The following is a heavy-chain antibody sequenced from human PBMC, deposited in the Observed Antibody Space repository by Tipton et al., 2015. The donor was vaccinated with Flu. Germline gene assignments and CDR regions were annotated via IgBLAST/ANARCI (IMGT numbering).Heavy chain of an antibody. J-gene: IGHJ6*02. CDR3: ARDQGFGGGLAYDYYALGV. Sequence: TLSLTCTVSGDSISSGGAYWSWIRQRPGKGLEWIGYIYYSGSTYYNPSLESRVTISVDTSENQFSLKLSSVTAADTAVYYCARDQGFGGGLAYDYYALGVWGQGTTVTVSS. D-gene: IGHD3-10*01. CDR2: IYYSGST. V-gene: IGHV4-31*03. CDR1: GDSISSGGAY.